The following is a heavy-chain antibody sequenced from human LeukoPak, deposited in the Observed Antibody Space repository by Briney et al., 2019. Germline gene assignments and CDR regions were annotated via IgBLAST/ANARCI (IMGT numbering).Heavy chain of an antibody. Sequence: GGSLRLSCVASGITFSSFGMRWVRQAPGKGREWVAFIRFDGSNEYYTDSVKGRFTISRDNSKKTLYLQRNRLSAEGAAVYYCARDSPVTAGPFDPWGQGTLVTVSS. CDR2: IRFDGSNE. J-gene: IGHJ5*02. CDR1: GITFSSFG. CDR3: ARDSPVTAGPFDP. V-gene: IGHV3-30*02. D-gene: IGHD4-11*01.